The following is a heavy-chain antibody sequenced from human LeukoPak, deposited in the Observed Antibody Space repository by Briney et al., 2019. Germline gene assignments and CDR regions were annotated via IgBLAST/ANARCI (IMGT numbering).Heavy chain of an antibody. CDR2: IWYDGSNK. Sequence: GGSLRLSCAASGFTFSSYGMHWVRQAPGKGLEWAAVIWYDGSNKYYADSVKGRFTISRDNSKNTLYLQMNSLRAEDTAVYYCARVEGAFDIWGQGTMVTVSS. CDR1: GFTFSSYG. CDR3: ARVEGAFDI. V-gene: IGHV3-33*01. J-gene: IGHJ3*02. D-gene: IGHD5-24*01.